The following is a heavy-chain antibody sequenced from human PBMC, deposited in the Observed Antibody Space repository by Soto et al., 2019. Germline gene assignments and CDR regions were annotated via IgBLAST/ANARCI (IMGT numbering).Heavy chain of an antibody. J-gene: IGHJ4*02. D-gene: IGHD3-22*01. CDR2: TYYTGNT. CDR3: ARGSVDTVDSSGFYDY. Sequence: PAETLSLTCAVSGASITSDGYYWTWVPQHPGRGLEWLRNTYYTGNTSYNPSLKSRVTISVDTSKSQFSLKLTSVTAADRAVYYCARGSVDTVDSSGFYDYWGQGTPVTVSS. CDR1: GASITSDGYY. V-gene: IGHV4-31*11.